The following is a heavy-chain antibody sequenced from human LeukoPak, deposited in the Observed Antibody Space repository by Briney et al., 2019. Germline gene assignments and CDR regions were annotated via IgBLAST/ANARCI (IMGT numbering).Heavy chain of an antibody. Sequence: GGALRLSCAASGFXFSDEYMSWIRQAPGKGLEWVSYISNSGSYTNYADSVKGRFTISRDNAKNSLYLQMSSLRAEDTAVYYCARSRGAGPAAYFDYWGQGTLITVSS. CDR2: ISNSGSYT. D-gene: IGHD6-19*01. J-gene: IGHJ4*02. CDR3: ARSRGAGPAAYFDY. V-gene: IGHV3-11*03. CDR1: GFXFSDEY.